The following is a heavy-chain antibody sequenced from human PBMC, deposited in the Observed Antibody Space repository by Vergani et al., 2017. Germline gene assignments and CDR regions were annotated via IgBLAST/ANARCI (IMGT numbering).Heavy chain of an antibody. CDR2: SYHSGST. D-gene: IGHD3-22*01. CDR1: GGSISSSSYY. Sequence: QLQLQESGPGLVKPSETLSLTCTVSGGSISSSSYYWGWIRQPPGKGLEWIGSSYHSGSTYYNPSLKSRVTISVDTSKNQFSLKLSSVTAADTAVHYCARVVADYDSGGAFDYWGQGTLVTVSS. CDR3: ARVVADYDSGGAFDY. J-gene: IGHJ4*02. V-gene: IGHV4-39*07.